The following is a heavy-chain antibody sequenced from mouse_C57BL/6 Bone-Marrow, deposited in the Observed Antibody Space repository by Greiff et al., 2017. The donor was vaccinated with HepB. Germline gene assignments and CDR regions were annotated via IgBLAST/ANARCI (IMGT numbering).Heavy chain of an antibody. CDR1: GYAFSSYW. J-gene: IGHJ1*03. V-gene: IGHV1-80*01. CDR2: IYPGDGDT. Sequence: QVQLQQSGAELVKPGASVKISCKASGYAFSSYWMNWVKQRPGKGLEWIGQIYPGDGDTNYNGKFKGKATLTADKSSRTAYMQLSSLTSEDSAVYFCARLGRGWYFDVWGTGTTVTVSS. D-gene: IGHD3-1*01. CDR3: ARLGRGWYFDV.